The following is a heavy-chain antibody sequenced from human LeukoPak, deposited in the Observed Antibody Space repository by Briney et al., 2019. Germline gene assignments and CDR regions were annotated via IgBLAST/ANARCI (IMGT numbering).Heavy chain of an antibody. CDR3: ARGYSSSWNYFDY. CDR2: VFVSGGT. J-gene: IGHJ4*02. Sequence: PETLSLTPTVPGGSISTSWRSWIRPPPGKGLEWIGNVFVSGGTNYNPSLKSRVTISVDTSKKQFSLKLSSVTAADTAVYYCARGYSSSWNYFDYWGQGTLVTVSS. V-gene: IGHV4-59*01. D-gene: IGHD6-13*01. CDR1: GGSISTSW.